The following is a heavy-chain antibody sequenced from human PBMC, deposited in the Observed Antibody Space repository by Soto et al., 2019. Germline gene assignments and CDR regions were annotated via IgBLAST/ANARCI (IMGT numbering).Heavy chain of an antibody. Sequence: QVQLQQSGPGLVKPSQTLSLTCAISGDSVSSNSAAWNWIRQSPSRGLEWLGRTYYRSKWYNDYAVSVKSRITINPDTSKNQFSLQLNSVTPEDTAVYYCARAVLNDFRGYYYYYGMDVWGQGTTVTVSS. CDR3: ARAVLNDFRGYYYYYGMDV. V-gene: IGHV6-1*01. CDR2: TYYRSKWYN. D-gene: IGHD3-3*01. CDR1: GDSVSSNSAA. J-gene: IGHJ6*02.